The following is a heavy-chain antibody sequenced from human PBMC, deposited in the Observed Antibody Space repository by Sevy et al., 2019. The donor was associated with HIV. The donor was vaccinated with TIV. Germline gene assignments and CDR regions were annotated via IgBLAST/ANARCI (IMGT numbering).Heavy chain of an antibody. D-gene: IGHD6-13*01. CDR3: ARGLADSSSWYLDYYYYMDV. J-gene: IGHJ6*03. Sequence: SQTLSLTCAISGDSVSSNSAAWNWIRQSPSRGLEWLGRTYYRSKWYNDYAVSVKSRITINPDTSKNQFSLQLNSVTPEDTAVYYCARGLADSSSWYLDYYYYMDVWGKGTTVTVSS. CDR2: TYYRSKWYN. V-gene: IGHV6-1*01. CDR1: GDSVSSNSAA.